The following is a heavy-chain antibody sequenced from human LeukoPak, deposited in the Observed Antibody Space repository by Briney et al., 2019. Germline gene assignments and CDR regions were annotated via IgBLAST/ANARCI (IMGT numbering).Heavy chain of an antibody. J-gene: IGHJ6*03. CDR1: GYTFTGYY. D-gene: IGHD6-13*01. V-gene: IGHV1-2*02. Sequence: ASVKVSCKASGYTFTGYYMHWVRQAPGQGLEWMGWINPNSGGAKYAQNFQGKVIMTTDTSISTAYMELSSLRSDDTAVYYCARSSPPTYYHFYYYMDVWGKGSTVTVSS. CDR3: ARSSPPTYYHFYYYMDV. CDR2: INPNSGGA.